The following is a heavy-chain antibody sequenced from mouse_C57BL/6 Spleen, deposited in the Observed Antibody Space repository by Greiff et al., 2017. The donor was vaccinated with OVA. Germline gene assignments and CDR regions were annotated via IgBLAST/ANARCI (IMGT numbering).Heavy chain of an antibody. D-gene: IGHD2-4*01. V-gene: IGHV1-19*01. CDR2: INPYNGGT. Sequence: EVQLQQSGPVLVKPGASVKMSCKASGYTFTDYYMNWVKQSHGKSLEWIGVINPYNGGTSYNQKFKGKATLTVDKSSSTAYMELNSLTSEDSAVYYCARSDYDEGNGYWGQGTTLTVSS. J-gene: IGHJ2*01. CDR3: ARSDYDEGNGY. CDR1: GYTFTDYY.